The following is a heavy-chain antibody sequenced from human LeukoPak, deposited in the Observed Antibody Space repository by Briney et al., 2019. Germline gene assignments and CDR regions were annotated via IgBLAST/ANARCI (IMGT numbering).Heavy chain of an antibody. CDR3: ASRPAVAGMYYYGMDV. D-gene: IGHD6-19*01. V-gene: IGHV4-59*01. J-gene: IGHJ6*02. Sequence: PSETLSLTCTVSGGSISTYNWSWIRQPPGKGLEWIGYIYYSGSTNYNPSLKSRVTISVDTSKNQFSLKLSSVTAADTAVYYCASRPAVAGMYYYGMDVWGQGTTVTVSS. CDR1: GGSISTYN. CDR2: IYYSGST.